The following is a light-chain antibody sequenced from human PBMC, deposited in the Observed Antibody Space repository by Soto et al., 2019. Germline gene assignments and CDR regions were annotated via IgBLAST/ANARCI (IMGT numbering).Light chain of an antibody. CDR3: QQYNSYSPT. CDR1: QSISSW. CDR2: DAS. Sequence: DDEVTQSPSTLSASEGDRLTITCRASQSISSWLAWYQQTPGKAPKLLIYDASSLESGVPSRFSGSGSGTEFTLTISSLQPEDFATYYCQQYNSYSPTFGQGTKVDIK. V-gene: IGKV1-5*01. J-gene: IGKJ1*01.